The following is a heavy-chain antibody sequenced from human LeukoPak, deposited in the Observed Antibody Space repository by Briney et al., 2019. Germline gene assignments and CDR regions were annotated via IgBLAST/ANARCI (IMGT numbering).Heavy chain of an antibody. D-gene: IGHD1-26*01. Sequence: GGSLRLSCAASGFTVRSYWMHWVRQAPGKGLVWVSRIYSDGISTSYADSVKGRFTISRDNAKNTLYLQMNSLKAEDTAIYYCAREGGSYSNYFDYWGQGTLVTVSS. J-gene: IGHJ4*02. V-gene: IGHV3-74*01. CDR3: AREGGSYSNYFDY. CDR2: IYSDGIST. CDR1: GFTVRSYW.